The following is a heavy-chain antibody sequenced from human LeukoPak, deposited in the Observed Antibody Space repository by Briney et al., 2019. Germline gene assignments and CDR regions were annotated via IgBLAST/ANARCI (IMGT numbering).Heavy chain of an antibody. CDR1: GFTVSSNY. Sequence: GGSLRLSCAASGFTVSSNYMSWVRQAPGKGLEWVSVIYSGGSTYYADSVKGRFTTPRDISKNTLYLQMNSLRAEDTAVYYCAREKKTEWTTGAFDMWGQGTMVIVSS. V-gene: IGHV3-53*01. CDR3: AREKKTEWTTGAFDM. J-gene: IGHJ3*02. CDR2: IYSGGST. D-gene: IGHD3-3*01.